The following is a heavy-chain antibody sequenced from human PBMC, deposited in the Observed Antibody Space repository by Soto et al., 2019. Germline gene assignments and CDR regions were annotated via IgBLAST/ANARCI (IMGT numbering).Heavy chain of an antibody. J-gene: IGHJ4*02. Sequence: QLVQSGSGVTKPGSSVKVSCQASGGTFSGYVVTWVRQAPGQGLEWMGEFVPLFGTTNYAQRFSGRITITAEESTSTAYMELRTLRSDDTAVYYCATHGLGVSSPPYFDNWGQGTLVTVSS. V-gene: IGHV1-69*01. CDR2: FVPLFGTT. CDR3: ATHGLGVSSPPYFDN. D-gene: IGHD3-16*01. CDR1: GGTFSGYV.